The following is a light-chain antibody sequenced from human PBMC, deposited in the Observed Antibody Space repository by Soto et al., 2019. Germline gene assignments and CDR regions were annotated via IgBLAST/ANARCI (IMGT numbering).Light chain of an antibody. V-gene: IGKV1-5*03. CDR1: QTISSW. CDR3: QHYCSYSEA. Sequence: DIQMTQSPSTLSGSVGDRVTITCRASQTISSWLAWYQQKPGKAPKLLIYKASTLKSGVPSRFSVSGSGTEFTLTISSLQPEDFATYYCQHYCSYSEALGQGAKVDIK. CDR2: KAS. J-gene: IGKJ1*01.